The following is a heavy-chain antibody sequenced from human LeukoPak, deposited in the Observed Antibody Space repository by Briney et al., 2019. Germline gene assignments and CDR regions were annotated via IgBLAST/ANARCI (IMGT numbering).Heavy chain of an antibody. J-gene: IGHJ4*02. V-gene: IGHV3-66*01. CDR1: GFSVSNYY. CDR3: TRGQSYCGADCYSD. D-gene: IGHD2-21*02. Sequence: GGSLRLSCAASGFSVSNYYMSWVRQPPGKGLEWVSVMYTGGGRYYGDSVKGRFTIPRDNSKNTVFLQMNSLRVEDTALYYCTRGQSYCGADCYSDWGQGTLVTVSS. CDR2: MYTGGGR.